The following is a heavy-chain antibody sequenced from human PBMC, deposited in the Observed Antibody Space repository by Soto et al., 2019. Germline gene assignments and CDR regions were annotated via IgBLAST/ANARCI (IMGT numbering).Heavy chain of an antibody. V-gene: IGHV1-2*02. CDR1: GYTFTGYY. Sequence: ASVKVSCKASGYTFTGYYMHWVRQAPGQGLEWMGWINPNSGGTNDAQKFQGRVTMTRDTSISTAYMELSRLRSDDTAVYYCARYWGYSSGWYEGDYWGQGTRVTVSS. D-gene: IGHD6-19*01. J-gene: IGHJ4*02. CDR3: ARYWGYSSGWYEGDY. CDR2: INPNSGGT.